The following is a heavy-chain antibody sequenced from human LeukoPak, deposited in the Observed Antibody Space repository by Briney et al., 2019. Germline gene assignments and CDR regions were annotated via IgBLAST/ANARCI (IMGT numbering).Heavy chain of an antibody. J-gene: IGHJ4*02. D-gene: IGHD2-2*01. CDR2: IRYDGSNK. CDR3: SVVVPAAISRPFDY. Sequence: GGSLRLSCAASGFTFSSYGMHWVRHAPGKGLEWVAFIRYDGSNKYYADSVKGRFTISRDNSKNTLYLQMNSLRAEDTAVYYCSVVVPAAISRPFDYWGQGTLVTVSS. V-gene: IGHV3-30*02. CDR1: GFTFSSYG.